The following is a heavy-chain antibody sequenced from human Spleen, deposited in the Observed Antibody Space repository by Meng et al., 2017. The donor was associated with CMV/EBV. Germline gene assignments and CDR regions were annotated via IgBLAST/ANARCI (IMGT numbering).Heavy chain of an antibody. CDR3: ARPYGRGAIMNWFDP. V-gene: IGHV1-2*02. CDR2: INCNSGGT. D-gene: IGHD4/OR15-4a*01. J-gene: IGHJ5*02. CDR1: RYTFTDYF. Sequence: ASVKVSCTASRYTFTDYFIHWVRLAPGQGLQWMGWINCNSGGTNYAQKFQGRVTMTRDTSISTAYLELSNLRSDDTAIYYCARPYGRGAIMNWFDPWGQGTLVTVSS.